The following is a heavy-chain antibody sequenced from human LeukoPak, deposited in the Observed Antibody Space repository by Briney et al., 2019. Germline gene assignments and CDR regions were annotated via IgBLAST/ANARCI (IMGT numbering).Heavy chain of an antibody. V-gene: IGHV3-23*01. J-gene: IGHJ4*02. Sequence: GGSLRLSCAASGFTFSSYAMSWVRQAPGKGLERVSAISGSGGSTYYADSVKGRFTISRDNSKNTLYLQMNSLRAEDTAVYYCAKDTDIVVVVADYWGQGTLVTVSS. CDR2: ISGSGGST. CDR1: GFTFSSYA. D-gene: IGHD2-15*01. CDR3: AKDTDIVVVVADY.